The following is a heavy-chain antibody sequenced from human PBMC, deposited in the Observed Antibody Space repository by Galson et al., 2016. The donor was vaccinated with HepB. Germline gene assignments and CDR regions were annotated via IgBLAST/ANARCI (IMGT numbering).Heavy chain of an antibody. CDR2: IMAIGGET. J-gene: IGHJ4*02. CDR1: AHTFTTYY. CDR3: ARDSGHHSFDY. V-gene: IGHV1-46*01. D-gene: IGHD1-26*01. Sequence: SVKVSCKASAHTFTTYYFHWMRQAPGQGLEWMGRIMAIGGETISPQSLQGRVTMTRDTSTGTVYMELSSLRSEDSALYYCARDSGHHSFDYWGQGSLVIVSS.